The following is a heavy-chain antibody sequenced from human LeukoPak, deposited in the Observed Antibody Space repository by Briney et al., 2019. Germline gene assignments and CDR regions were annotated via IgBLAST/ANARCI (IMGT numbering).Heavy chain of an antibody. D-gene: IGHD2-21*02. V-gene: IGHV3-30*04. CDR2: ISYDGSNK. CDR1: GFTFSSYA. Sequence: GGSLRLSCAASGFTFSSYAMHWVRQAPGKGLEWVAVISYDGSNKYYADSVKGRFTISRDNSKNTLYLQMNSLRAEDTAVYYCARDIGCGGDCYYYYYYGMDVWGQGTTVTVSS. J-gene: IGHJ6*02. CDR3: ARDIGCGGDCYYYYYYGMDV.